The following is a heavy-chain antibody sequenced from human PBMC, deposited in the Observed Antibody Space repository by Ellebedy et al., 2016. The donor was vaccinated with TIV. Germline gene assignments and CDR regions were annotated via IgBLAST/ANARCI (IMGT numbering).Heavy chain of an antibody. V-gene: IGHV1-3*01. J-gene: IGHJ6*02. CDR2: INAGNGNK. D-gene: IGHD2-15*01. Sequence: AASVKVSCKASGYTFISYTMHWVRQAPGQRLEWMGWINAGNGNKKYSQKFQGRVTITRDTSASTAYMELSSLRSEDTAVYYCARDACRTFSGGRCYSHYYGMDVWGQGTTVTVS. CDR1: GYTFISYT. CDR3: ARDACRTFSGGRCYSHYYGMDV.